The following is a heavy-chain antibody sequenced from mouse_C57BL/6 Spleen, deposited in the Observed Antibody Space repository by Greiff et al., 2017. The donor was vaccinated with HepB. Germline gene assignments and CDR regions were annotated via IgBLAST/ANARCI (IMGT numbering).Heavy chain of an antibody. Sequence: VQLQQSGAELARPGASVKTSCKASGYTFTSYTMHWVKQRPGQGLEWIGYINPSSGYTKYNQKFKDKATLTADKSSSTAYMQLSSRTSEDSAVYYCARWRDYDVGEFDYGGQGTTLTVSS. D-gene: IGHD2-4*01. CDR3: ARWRDYDVGEFDY. CDR2: INPSSGYT. CDR1: GYTFTSYT. V-gene: IGHV1-4*01. J-gene: IGHJ2*01.